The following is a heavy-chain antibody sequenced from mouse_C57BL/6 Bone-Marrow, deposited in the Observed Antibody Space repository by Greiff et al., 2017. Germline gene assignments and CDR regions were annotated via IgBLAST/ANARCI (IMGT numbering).Heavy chain of an antibody. D-gene: IGHD2-3*01. CDR2: ISDGGSYT. J-gene: IGHJ4*01. CDR3: ARDRWLLGKKDY. Sequence: EVHLVESGGGLVKPGGSLKLSCAASGFTFSSYAMSWVRQTPEKRLEWVATISDGGSYTYYPDNVKGRFTISRDNAKNNLYLQMSHLKSEDTAMYYCARDRWLLGKKDYWGQGTSVTVSS. CDR1: GFTFSSYA. V-gene: IGHV5-4*01.